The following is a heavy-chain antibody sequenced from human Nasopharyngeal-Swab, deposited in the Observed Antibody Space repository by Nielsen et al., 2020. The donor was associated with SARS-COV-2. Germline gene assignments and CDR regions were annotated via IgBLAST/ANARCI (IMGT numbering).Heavy chain of an antibody. V-gene: IGHV4-39*07. D-gene: IGHD3-9*01. Sequence: RQAPGKGLEWIGSIYYSGSTYYNPSLKSRVTISVDTSKNQFSLKLSSVTAADTAVYYCARVITGRCYDILTGPIPPCITVYYMDVWGKGTTVTVSS. J-gene: IGHJ6*03. CDR2: IYYSGST. CDR3: ARVITGRCYDILTGPIPPCITVYYMDV.